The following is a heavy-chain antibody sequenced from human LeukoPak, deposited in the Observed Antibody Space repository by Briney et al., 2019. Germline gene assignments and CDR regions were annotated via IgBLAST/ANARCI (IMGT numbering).Heavy chain of an antibody. D-gene: IGHD6-6*01. CDR2: IYSGGST. CDR1: GFTVSSNY. J-gene: IGHJ4*02. CDR3: ARDHASSSSFDY. V-gene: IGHV3-53*05. Sequence: GGSLRLSCAASGFTVSSNYMSWVRQAPGKGLEWVSVIYSGGSTYYADSVKGRFTISRDNSKNTLYLQMNSLRAEDTAVYYCARDHASSSSFDYWGQGTLVTVSS.